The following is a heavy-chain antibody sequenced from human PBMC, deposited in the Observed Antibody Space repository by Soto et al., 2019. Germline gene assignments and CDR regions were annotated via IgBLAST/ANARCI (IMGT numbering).Heavy chain of an antibody. CDR2: IYYSGST. Sequence: SETLSLTCAVSGGSISSSSCYWGWIRQPPGKGLEWIGSIYYSGSTYYNPSLKSRVTISVDTSKNQFSLKLSSVTAADTAVYYCARHQSIAARPGSSSWYVENWFDPRGQGTLVPVSS. D-gene: IGHD6-6*01. J-gene: IGHJ5*02. CDR1: GGSISSSSCY. CDR3: ARHQSIAARPGSSSWYVENWFDP. V-gene: IGHV4-39*01.